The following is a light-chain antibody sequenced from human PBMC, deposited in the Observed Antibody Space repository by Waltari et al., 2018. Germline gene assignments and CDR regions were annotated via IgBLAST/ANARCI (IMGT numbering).Light chain of an antibody. Sequence: DIQLTQSPSFLSASVGDRVNITCRASQGISSYLVWYQQKPGKAPKVLISAASTLQTGVPSRFSGSGSGTEFTLTISSLQPEDFATYYCQQVNGYPLTFGGGTNVEIK. CDR1: QGISSY. CDR3: QQVNGYPLT. CDR2: AAS. V-gene: IGKV1-9*01. J-gene: IGKJ4*01.